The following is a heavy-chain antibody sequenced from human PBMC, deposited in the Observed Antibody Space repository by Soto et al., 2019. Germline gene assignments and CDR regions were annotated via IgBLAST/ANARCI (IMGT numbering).Heavy chain of an antibody. CDR2: IFYNGRT. J-gene: IGHJ6*02. Sequence: SETLSLTSTVSGGAVSSSSYYWDWIRQPPGKGLEWIGNIFYNGRTYSNPSLKSRVTISVDTSKNQFSLKLNSVTAADTAVYYCARRPKGGSFHFYGVDVWGQGTTVTVSS. CDR3: ARRPKGGSFHFYGVDV. V-gene: IGHV4-39*01. D-gene: IGHD1-26*01. CDR1: GGAVSSSSYY.